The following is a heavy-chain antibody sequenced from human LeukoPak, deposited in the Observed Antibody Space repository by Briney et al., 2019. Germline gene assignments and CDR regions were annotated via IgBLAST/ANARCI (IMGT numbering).Heavy chain of an antibody. CDR1: GFTFSWYW. Sequence: PGGSLRLSCAAAGFTFSWYWMNWVRQAPGKGLDLVANIKRDGNEKNYVDSVKGRFSISRDNDKNSLYLQMDSLRAEDTAVYYCAKEGAYPIITYDSWGQGALVTVSS. CDR3: AKEGAYPIITYDS. D-gene: IGHD3-10*01. J-gene: IGHJ5*01. CDR2: IKRDGNEK. V-gene: IGHV3-7*01.